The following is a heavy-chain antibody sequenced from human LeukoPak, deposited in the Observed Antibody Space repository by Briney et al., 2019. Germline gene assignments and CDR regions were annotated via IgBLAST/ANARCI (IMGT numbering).Heavy chain of an antibody. CDR1: GYTFTSYG. CDR3: ARAGDDFWSGYYVV. D-gene: IGHD3-3*01. V-gene: IGHV1-18*03. J-gene: IGHJ1*01. Sequence: GSVKVSCKASGYTFTSYGISWVRQAPGQGLGWMGWISAYNGNTNYAQKLQGRVTMTTDTSTSTAYMELRSLRSDDIAVYCCARAGDDFWSGYYVVWGRGTLVTVSS. CDR2: ISAYNGNT.